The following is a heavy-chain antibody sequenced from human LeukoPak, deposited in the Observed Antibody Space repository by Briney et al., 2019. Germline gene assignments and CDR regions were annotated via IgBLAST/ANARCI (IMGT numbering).Heavy chain of an antibody. Sequence: GGSLRLSCAASGFTFSNYCMNWVRQAPGKGLEWVSSISSSSSYIYYADSVKGRFTISRDNAKNSLYLQMNSLRAEDTAVYYCPREGGEGCSSTSCDPTSWFDPWGQGTLVTVSS. CDR3: PREGGEGCSSTSCDPTSWFDP. V-gene: IGHV3-21*01. J-gene: IGHJ5*02. CDR1: GFTFSNYC. D-gene: IGHD2-2*01. CDR2: ISSSSSYI.